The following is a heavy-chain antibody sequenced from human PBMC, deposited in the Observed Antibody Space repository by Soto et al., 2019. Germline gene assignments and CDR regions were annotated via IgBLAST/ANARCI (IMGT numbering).Heavy chain of an antibody. CDR1: GYSFISYW. CDR2: IYPRDSDT. V-gene: IGHV5-51*01. CDR3: AKAHISGWPDAFDI. J-gene: IGHJ3*02. D-gene: IGHD6-19*01. Sequence: GESLKTSCKGYGYSFISYWIGWVRQMPGKGLEWMGIIYPRDSDTRYSPSFQGQVTVSADKSISTAYLQWSSLKASDTAMYYCAKAHISGWPDAFDIWGQGTMVTVS.